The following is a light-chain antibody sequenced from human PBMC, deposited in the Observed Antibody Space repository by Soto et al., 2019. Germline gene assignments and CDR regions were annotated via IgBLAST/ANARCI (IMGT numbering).Light chain of an antibody. CDR3: QKAMQSGFA. CDR1: QSLRDSNGYNY. Sequence: DIVMTQSPLPLPVTPGEPASISCRSSQSLRDSNGYNYLDWYLQKPGQSPQLLIYLGSKRASGVPGRGSGDGSGIDFAGRISRVEAGDVGVCYWQKAMQSGFAFGQGTKVDI. CDR2: LGS. J-gene: IGKJ2*01. V-gene: IGKV2-28*01.